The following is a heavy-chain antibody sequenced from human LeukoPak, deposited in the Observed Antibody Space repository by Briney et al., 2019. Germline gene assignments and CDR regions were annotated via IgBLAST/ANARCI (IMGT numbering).Heavy chain of an antibody. J-gene: IGHJ3*02. CDR1: GGSFSGYY. Sequence: SDTLSLTCAVSGGSFSGYYWDWLRQSPGNGLEWIGEINHGGSNNYNPSLKSRVTISGDTSKNQFSMKLTSVAPGDTGVYYCARHTRPGYSGYENAFDIWGQGTMVTVSS. CDR3: ARHTRPGYSGYENAFDI. V-gene: IGHV4-34*01. D-gene: IGHD5-12*01. CDR2: INHGGSN.